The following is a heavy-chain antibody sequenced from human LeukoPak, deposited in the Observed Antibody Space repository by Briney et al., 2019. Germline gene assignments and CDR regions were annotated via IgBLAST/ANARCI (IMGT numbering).Heavy chain of an antibody. V-gene: IGHV3-9*01. J-gene: IGHJ3*02. D-gene: IGHD2-2*01. CDR2: ISWNSGSI. CDR3: AKAECSSTSCPDAFDI. Sequence: WVRQAPGKGLEWVSGISWNSGSIGYADSVKGRFTISRDNAKNSLYLQMNSLRAEDTALYYCAKAECSSTSCPDAFDIWGQGTMVTVSS.